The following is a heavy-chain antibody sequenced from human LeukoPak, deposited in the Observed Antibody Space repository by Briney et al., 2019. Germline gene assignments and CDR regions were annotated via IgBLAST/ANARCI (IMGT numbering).Heavy chain of an antibody. Sequence: ASVKVSCKASGYTFTSYDINWVRQATGQGLEWMGWMNPNSGNTGYAQKFQGRVTMTRNTSISTAYMELSSLRSEDTAVYYCARSHSVYYYGSGSYKSGFDYRGQGTLVTVSS. CDR2: MNPNSGNT. D-gene: IGHD3-10*01. V-gene: IGHV1-8*01. CDR1: GYTFTSYD. CDR3: ARSHSVYYYGSGSYKSGFDY. J-gene: IGHJ4*02.